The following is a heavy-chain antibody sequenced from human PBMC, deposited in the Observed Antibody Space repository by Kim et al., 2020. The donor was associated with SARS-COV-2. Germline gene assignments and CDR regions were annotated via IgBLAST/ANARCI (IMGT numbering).Heavy chain of an antibody. Sequence: ASVKVSCKASGYTFTSYDINWVRQATGQGLEWMGWMNPNSGNTGYAQKFQGRVTMTRNTSISTAYMELSSLRSEDTAVYYCARGAVEGDRAFRFLEWLLESVYFFDYWGQGTLVTVSS. CDR2: MNPNSGNT. CDR1: GYTFTSYD. J-gene: IGHJ4*02. CDR3: ARGAVEGDRAFRFLEWLLESVYFFDY. D-gene: IGHD3-3*01. V-gene: IGHV1-8*01.